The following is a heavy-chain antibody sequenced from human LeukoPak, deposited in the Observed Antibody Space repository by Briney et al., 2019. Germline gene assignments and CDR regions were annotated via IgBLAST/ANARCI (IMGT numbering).Heavy chain of an antibody. V-gene: IGHV4-59*01. J-gene: IGHJ4*02. Sequence: SETLSLTCTVSGGSISSYYWSWIRQPPGKGLEWIGYISYSGSTNYNPSLKSRVTISVDTSKNQFSLKLSSVTAADTAVYYCASYYNRGNYFDYWGQGTLVTVSS. D-gene: IGHD1-26*01. CDR1: GGSISSYY. CDR3: ASYYNRGNYFDY. CDR2: ISYSGST.